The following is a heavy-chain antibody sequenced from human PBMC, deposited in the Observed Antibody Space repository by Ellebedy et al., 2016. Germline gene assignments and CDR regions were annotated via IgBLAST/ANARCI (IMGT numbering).Heavy chain of an antibody. Sequence: GESLKISXAASGFTFSSYWMHWVRQAPGKGLVWVSRINSDGSSTSYADSVKGRFTISRDNAKNTLYLQMNSLRAEDTAVYYCARGGLLLWFGELSSPDYWGQGTLVTVSS. CDR3: ARGGLLLWFGELSSPDY. CDR2: INSDGSST. CDR1: GFTFSSYW. V-gene: IGHV3-74*01. D-gene: IGHD3-10*01. J-gene: IGHJ4*02.